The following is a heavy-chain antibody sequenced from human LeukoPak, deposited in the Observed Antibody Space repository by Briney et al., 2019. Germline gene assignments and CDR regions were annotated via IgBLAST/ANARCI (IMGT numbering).Heavy chain of an antibody. D-gene: IGHD6-19*01. CDR3: ARQQSQWPGRYFDY. V-gene: IGHV4-59*08. CDR1: GGSISSYY. Sequence: SETLSLTCTVSGGSISSYYWSWIGQPPGMGLEWFGYIYYSGSTNYNPSLKSRVTISVDTSKNQFSLKLSSVTAADTAVYYCARQQSQWPGRYFDYWGQGTLVTVSS. CDR2: IYYSGST. J-gene: IGHJ4*02.